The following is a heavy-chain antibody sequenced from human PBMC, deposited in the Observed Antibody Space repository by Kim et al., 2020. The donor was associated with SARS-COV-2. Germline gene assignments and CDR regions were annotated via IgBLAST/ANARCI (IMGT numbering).Heavy chain of an antibody. Sequence: ASVKVSCKASGYTFTNFAVNWVRQAPGQRLAWMGLINAGNDDRRYSQKFQGRLTITRDASAPTSDMELSSLRSEDMAMYFCARGIFHSSGIAYYF. CDR3: ARGIFHSSGIAYYF. CDR1: GYTFTNFA. D-gene: IGHD3-10*01. CDR2: INAGNDDR. V-gene: IGHV1-3*03. J-gene: IGHJ4*01.